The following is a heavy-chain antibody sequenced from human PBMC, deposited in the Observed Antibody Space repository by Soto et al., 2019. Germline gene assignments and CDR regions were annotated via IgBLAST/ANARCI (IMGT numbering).Heavy chain of an antibody. CDR1: GGTFSSYT. V-gene: IGHV1-69*04. J-gene: IGHJ6*03. D-gene: IGHD3-16*01. CDR3: ARDLREGNYNYYYYMDV. Sequence: SVKVSCKASGGTFSSYTISWVRQAPGQGLEWMGRIIPILGIANYAQKLQGRVTITADKSTSTAYMELSSLRSEDTAVYYCARDLREGNYNYYYYMDVWGKGTTVTVSS. CDR2: IIPILGIA.